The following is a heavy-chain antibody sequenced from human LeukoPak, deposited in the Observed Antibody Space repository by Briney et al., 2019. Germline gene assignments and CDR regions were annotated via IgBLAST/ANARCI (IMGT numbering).Heavy chain of an antibody. D-gene: IGHD3-22*01. CDR3: AKRNRRDSSGYPAPFDY. CDR1: GFTFSSYA. V-gene: IGHV3-23*01. J-gene: IGHJ4*02. CDR2: ISGSGGST. Sequence: GGSLRLSCAASGFTFSSYAMSWVRQAPGKGLESVSAISGSGGSTYYADSVKGRFIISRDNSKNTLYLQMNSLRAEDTAVYYCAKRNRRDSSGYPAPFDYWGQGTLVTVSS.